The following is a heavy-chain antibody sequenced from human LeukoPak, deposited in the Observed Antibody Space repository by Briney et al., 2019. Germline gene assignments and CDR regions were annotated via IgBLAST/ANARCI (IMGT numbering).Heavy chain of an antibody. CDR1: GFTFSNYG. CDR3: AKDLWNSKLFLGGYYYYGMDV. V-gene: IGHV3-30*18. CDR2: ISYDGSNK. D-gene: IGHD1-7*01. J-gene: IGHJ6*02. Sequence: PGRSLRLSCAASGFTFSNYGMHWVRQAPGKGLEWVAAISYDGSNKYYADSMKGRLSISRDNSKNTPCLQMNSLRAEDTALYYCAKDLWNSKLFLGGYYYYGMDVWGQGTTVTVSS.